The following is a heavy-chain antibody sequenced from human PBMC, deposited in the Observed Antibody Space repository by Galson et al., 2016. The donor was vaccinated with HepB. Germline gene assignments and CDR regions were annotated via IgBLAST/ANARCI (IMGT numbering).Heavy chain of an antibody. CDR3: ARDRAYSSLDY. J-gene: IGHJ4*02. Sequence: SLRLSCAVSGFSFRDSWMTWVRQAPGKGLEWLAIINPDGTFENYEHSVKGRFTISRDNAKSSAFLQMNGLRADDTALYYCARDRAYSSLDYWGQGTLVSVSS. V-gene: IGHV3-7*03. D-gene: IGHD4-11*01. CDR2: INPDGTFE. CDR1: GFSFRDSW.